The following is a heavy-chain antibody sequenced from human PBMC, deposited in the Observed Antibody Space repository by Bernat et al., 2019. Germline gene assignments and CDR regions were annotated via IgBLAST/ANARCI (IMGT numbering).Heavy chain of an antibody. V-gene: IGHV3-74*01. CDR2: INSDGSST. CDR1: GFTFSSYW. J-gene: IGHJ4*02. CDR3: ARVLRGAREFDY. Sequence: EVQLVESGGGLVQPGGSLRLSCAASGFTFSSYWMHWVRQAPGKGLVWVSLINSDGSSTSYADSVKGRFTISRDNAKNTLYLQMNSLRAEDTAVYYCARVLRGAREFDYWGQGTLVTVSS. D-gene: IGHD1-26*01.